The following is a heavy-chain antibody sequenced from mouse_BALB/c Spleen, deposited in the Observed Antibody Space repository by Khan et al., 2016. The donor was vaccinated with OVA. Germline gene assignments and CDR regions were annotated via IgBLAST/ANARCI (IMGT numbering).Heavy chain of an antibody. CDR2: THPTNGRT. CDR3: ARIKMIVATYFDY. V-gene: IGHV1S81*02. CDR1: GYTFTSYW. Sequence: QVQLQQSGAELVKAGASVKMSCKASGYTFTSYWMHWVKQRLGQGLEWFAETHPTNGRTYYNEKFKSKATLTVDKSSSTAYMLLSGQTFEDSAVYYCARIKMIVATYFDYWGQGTTLTVSS. J-gene: IGHJ2*01. D-gene: IGHD1-1*01.